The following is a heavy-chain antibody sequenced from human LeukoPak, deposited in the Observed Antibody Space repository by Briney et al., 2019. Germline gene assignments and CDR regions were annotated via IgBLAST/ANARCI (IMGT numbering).Heavy chain of an antibody. CDR2: INPNSGGT. Sequence: ASVKVSCKASGFTFTAYHIHWVRQAPGQGLEWMGWINPNSGGTNYAQKFRGRVTMTRDTSISTAYIELNRLRSDDTAVYYCARGYCTGDSCSGAWFDPWGRGTLVTVFS. CDR3: ARGYCTGDSCSGAWFDP. J-gene: IGHJ5*02. V-gene: IGHV1-2*02. CDR1: GFTFTAYH. D-gene: IGHD2-8*02.